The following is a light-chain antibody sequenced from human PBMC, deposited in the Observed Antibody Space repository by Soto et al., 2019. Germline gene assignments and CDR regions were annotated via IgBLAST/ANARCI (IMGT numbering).Light chain of an antibody. J-gene: IGLJ1*01. CDR3: ASWDDSLSGYV. V-gene: IGLV1-47*01. CDR1: TSNILRNY. CDR2: LND. Sequence: QSVLTQPPSASGNPGQRLTISCSGTTSNILRNYVYWYRQLPGTAPRLLFSLNDQRPSAVPDRFSGSKSGTSASLAISGLRSEDEADYYCASWDDSLSGYVFGTGAKVTVL.